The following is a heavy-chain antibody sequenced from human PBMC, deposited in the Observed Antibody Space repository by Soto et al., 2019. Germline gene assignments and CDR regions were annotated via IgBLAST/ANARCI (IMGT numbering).Heavy chain of an antibody. D-gene: IGHD1-26*01. Sequence: SETLSLTCTVSGGSISSSSYYWGWIRQPPGKGLEWIGSIYYSGSTYYNPSLKSRVTISVDTSKNQFSLKLSSVTAADTAVYYCARLSGSYWGIDYWGQGTLVTVSS. V-gene: IGHV4-39*01. CDR2: IYYSGST. CDR1: GGSISSSSYY. J-gene: IGHJ4*02. CDR3: ARLSGSYWGIDY.